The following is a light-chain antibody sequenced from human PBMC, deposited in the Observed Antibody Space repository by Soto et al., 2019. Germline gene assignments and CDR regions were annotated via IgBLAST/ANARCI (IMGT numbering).Light chain of an antibody. CDR1: QSLVHSNGNTY. V-gene: IGKV2-30*02. J-gene: IGKJ2*01. CDR3: LQGTHWPYT. Sequence: DVVMTQSPLSLPVTLGQPASIPCRSSQSLVHSNGNTYLHWFQQRPGQSPRRLIYKVSNRDSGVPDRLSGSGSGTDFTLKISRVEAEDVGFYYCLQGTHWPYTFGQGTKLEIK. CDR2: KVS.